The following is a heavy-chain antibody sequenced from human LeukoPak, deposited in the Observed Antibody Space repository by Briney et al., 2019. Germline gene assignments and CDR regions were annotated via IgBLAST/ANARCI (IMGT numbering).Heavy chain of an antibody. V-gene: IGHV4-59*01. CDR2: MYYRGST. CDR3: ARSSTGSYFDY. D-gene: IGHD3-3*02. J-gene: IGHJ4*02. Sequence: PSETLSLTCTVSGGSMSRYYWSWIRQPPGKGLEWIGYMYYRGSTKYNPSLKSRVAISVDTSKNQFSLKLSSVTAADTAVYYCARSSTGSYFDYWGQGTLVTVSS. CDR1: GGSMSRYY.